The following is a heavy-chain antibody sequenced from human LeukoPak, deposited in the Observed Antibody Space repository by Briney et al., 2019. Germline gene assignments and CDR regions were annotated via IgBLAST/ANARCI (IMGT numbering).Heavy chain of an antibody. Sequence: ASVKVSCKASGYIFTNHYIHWVRQAPGQGLEWMGIIRPSGGNTGYTQKFQGRVTMTRDVSTSTVYMELRSLRSEDTAAYYCAREPPDSYYFDYWGQGTLVTVSS. CDR2: IRPSGGNT. CDR1: GYIFTNHY. J-gene: IGHJ4*02. CDR3: AREPPDSYYFDY. V-gene: IGHV1-46*01.